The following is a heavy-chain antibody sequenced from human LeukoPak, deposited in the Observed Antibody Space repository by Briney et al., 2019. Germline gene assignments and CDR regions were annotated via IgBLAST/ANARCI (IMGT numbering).Heavy chain of an antibody. D-gene: IGHD1-26*01. CDR3: ARISDSGSYYVDY. Sequence: GGSLRLSCAASGFTVSSNYMSRVRQAPGKGLEWVSVIYSGGSTYYADSVKGRFTISRDNSKDTLYLQMNSLRAEDTAVYYCARISDSGSYYVDYWGQGTLVTVSS. CDR1: GFTVSSNY. CDR2: IYSGGST. J-gene: IGHJ4*02. V-gene: IGHV3-53*01.